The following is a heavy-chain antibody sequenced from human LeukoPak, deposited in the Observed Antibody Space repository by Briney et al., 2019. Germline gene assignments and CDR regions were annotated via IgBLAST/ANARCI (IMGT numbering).Heavy chain of an antibody. J-gene: IGHJ4*02. V-gene: IGHV1-69*13. D-gene: IGHD3-22*01. CDR1: GGTFSSYA. CDR3: ARGPTRDYYDSSGPFDY. Sequence: SVKVSCKASGGTFSSYAISWVQRAPGQRLQWMAGIIPIFGTANYAQKFQGRVTITADESTSTAYMELSSLRSEDTAVYYCARGPTRDYYDSSGPFDYWGQGTLVTVSS. CDR2: IIPIFGTA.